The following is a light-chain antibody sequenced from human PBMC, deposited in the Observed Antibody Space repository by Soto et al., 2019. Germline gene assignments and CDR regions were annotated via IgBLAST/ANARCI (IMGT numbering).Light chain of an antibody. CDR3: QQYGSSPIT. V-gene: IGKV3-20*01. CDR1: RSITASY. CDR2: GAS. Sequence: IVLTQSPGTLSLSPGDRATLSCRASRSITASYLAWYQQKHGRAPRLLTHGASSRATGIPDRFSGSGSGTDFTLTINRLEPEDFALYYCQQYGSSPITFGQGTRLEIK. J-gene: IGKJ5*01.